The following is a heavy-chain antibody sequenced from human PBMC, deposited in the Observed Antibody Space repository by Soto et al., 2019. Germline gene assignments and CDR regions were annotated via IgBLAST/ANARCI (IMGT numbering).Heavy chain of an antibody. CDR2: INAGNGNI. D-gene: IGHD5-18*01. Sequence: QVQLVQSGAEVKKPGASVKVSCKASGYTFTIYAMHWVRQAPGQRLEWMGWINAGNGNIKYSQKFQGRVTITRDTSASTAYMELSSLRSEDTAVYYCAITPPWYGYAYWGQGTLVTVSS. CDR3: AITPPWYGYAY. J-gene: IGHJ4*02. CDR1: GYTFTIYA. V-gene: IGHV1-3*01.